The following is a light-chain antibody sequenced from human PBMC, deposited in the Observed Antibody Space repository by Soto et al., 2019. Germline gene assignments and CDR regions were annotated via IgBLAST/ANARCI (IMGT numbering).Light chain of an antibody. J-gene: IGLJ2*01. V-gene: IGLV2-14*01. CDR2: DVG. Sequence: QSALTQPASVSGSPGQSITISCTGTSSDVGGYHYVSWYQQRPGKAPKLMIYDVGNRPPGVSTRCSGAKSGKTAARTISGLQAEDEADYYCSSYTSSSTLMVFGGGTKLTVL. CDR1: SSDVGGYHY. CDR3: SSYTSSSTLMV.